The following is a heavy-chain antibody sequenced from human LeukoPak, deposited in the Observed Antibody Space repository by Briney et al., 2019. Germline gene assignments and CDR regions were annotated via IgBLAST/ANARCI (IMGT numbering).Heavy chain of an antibody. V-gene: IGHV4-31*03. J-gene: IGHJ3*02. Sequence: PSETLSLTCTVSGGSISSGGYYWSWIRQHPGKGLEWIGYIYYSGSTYYNPSLKSRVTISVDTSKNQFSLKLSSVTAADTAVYYCARGMDYYDSSGYYLNAFDIWGQGTMVTVSS. CDR3: ARGMDYYDSSGYYLNAFDI. D-gene: IGHD3-22*01. CDR1: GGSISSGGYY. CDR2: IYYSGST.